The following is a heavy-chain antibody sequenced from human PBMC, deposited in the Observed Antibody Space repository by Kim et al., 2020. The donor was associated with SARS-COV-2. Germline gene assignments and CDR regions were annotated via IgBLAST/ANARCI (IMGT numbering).Heavy chain of an antibody. V-gene: IGHV4-34*01. D-gene: IGHD5-18*01. J-gene: IGHJ6*02. CDR1: GGSFSGYY. Sequence: SETLSLTCTVYGGSFSGYYWSWIRQPPGKGLEWIGEINHSGSTNYNPSLKSRVTISVDTSKNQFSLKLSSVTAADTAVYYCARLGQNRSYGRIYYYYFGMDVWGQGTTVTVSS. CDR3: ARLGQNRSYGRIYYYYFGMDV. CDR2: INHSGST.